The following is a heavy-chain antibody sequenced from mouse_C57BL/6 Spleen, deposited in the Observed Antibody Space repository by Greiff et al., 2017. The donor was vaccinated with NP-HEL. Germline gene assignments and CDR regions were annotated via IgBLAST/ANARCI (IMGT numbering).Heavy chain of an antibody. V-gene: IGHV2-5*01. J-gene: IGHJ4*01. CDR2: IWRGGST. CDR1: GFSLTSYG. D-gene: IGHD2-5*01. CDR3: AKKMNSNYAMDY. Sequence: VMLVESGPGLVQPSQSLSITCTVSGFSLTSYGVHWVRQSPGKGLEWLGVIWRGGSTDYNAAFMSRLSITKDNSKSQVFFKMNSLQADDTAIYYCAKKMNSNYAMDYWGQGTSVTVSS.